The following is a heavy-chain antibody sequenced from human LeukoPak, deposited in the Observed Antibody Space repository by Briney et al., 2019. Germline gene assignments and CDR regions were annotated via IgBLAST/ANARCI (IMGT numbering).Heavy chain of an antibody. CDR3: ARYQLPLTTAPSHGMDV. CDR1: GFTSSSNY. J-gene: IGHJ6*02. V-gene: IGHV3-53*01. D-gene: IGHD2-2*01. CDR2: IYSGGST. Sequence: GGSLRLSCAASGFTSSSNYMSWVAQAQGKGREWVSVIYSGGSTYYADSVKGRFTISIDNSKNTLYLQMNSLRAEDTAVYYCARYQLPLTTAPSHGMDVWGQGTTVTVSS.